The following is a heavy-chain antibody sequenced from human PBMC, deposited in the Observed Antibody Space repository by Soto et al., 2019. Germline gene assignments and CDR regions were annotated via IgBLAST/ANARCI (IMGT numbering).Heavy chain of an antibody. Sequence: QVQLQESGPGLVKPSETLSLTCSVSNGSISAYYWTWIRQPPGKGLEWIGFIYYSGSTSYNPSLKXLVFMXXDTSKNQFSLKLSSVTAADTAVYYCARYSGTYYVYWGQGTLVTVSS. D-gene: IGHD1-26*01. J-gene: IGHJ4*02. CDR1: NGSISAYY. CDR2: IYYSGST. CDR3: ARYSGTYYVY. V-gene: IGHV4-59*01.